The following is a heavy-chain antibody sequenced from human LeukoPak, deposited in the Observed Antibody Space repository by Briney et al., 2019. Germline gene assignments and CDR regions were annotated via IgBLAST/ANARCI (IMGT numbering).Heavy chain of an antibody. CDR2: IYPGDSDT. CDR1: GYTFTNYW. D-gene: IGHD3-3*01. V-gene: IGHV5-51*01. CDR3: ARPLNYDFWTGPRDKSLGFGY. Sequence: GESLKISCQGSGYTFTNYWIGWVRQMPGKGLEWMGIIYPGDSDTRYSPSFQGQVTISADKSISTAYLQWSSLKASDTAMYYCARPLNYDFWTGPRDKSLGFGYWGQGTLVTVSS. J-gene: IGHJ4*02.